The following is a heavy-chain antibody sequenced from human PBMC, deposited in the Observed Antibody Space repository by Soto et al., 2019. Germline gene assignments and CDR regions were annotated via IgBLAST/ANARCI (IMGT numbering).Heavy chain of an antibody. V-gene: IGHV4-31*03. CDR2: IYYSGST. J-gene: IGHJ5*02. D-gene: IGHD6-19*01. CDR3: ARDQAVAGTPWFDP. Sequence: SETLSLTCTVSGGSISSGGYYWSWIRQHPGKGLEWIGYIYYSGSTYYNPSLKSRVTISVDTSKNQFSLKLSSVTAADTAVYYCARDQAVAGTPWFDPWGQGTLVTVSS. CDR1: GGSISSGGYY.